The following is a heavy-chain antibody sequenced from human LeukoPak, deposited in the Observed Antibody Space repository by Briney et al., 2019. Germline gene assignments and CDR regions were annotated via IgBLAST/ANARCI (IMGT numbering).Heavy chain of an antibody. J-gene: IGHJ6*03. CDR2: IYYSGST. CDR1: GGSFSGYY. D-gene: IGHD6-19*01. Sequence: SETLSLTCAVYGGSFSGYYWSWIRQPPGKGLEGIGSIYYSGSTYYNPSLKSRVTISVDTSKNQFSLKLSSVTAADTAVYYCARHRQWLAHYYYYYMDVWGKGTTVTVSS. CDR3: ARHRQWLAHYYYYYMDV. V-gene: IGHV4-34*01.